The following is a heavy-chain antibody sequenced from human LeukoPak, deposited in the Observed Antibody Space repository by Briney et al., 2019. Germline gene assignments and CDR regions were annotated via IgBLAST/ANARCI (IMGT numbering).Heavy chain of an antibody. D-gene: IGHD6-13*01. J-gene: IGHJ5*02. Sequence: SETLSLTCAVYGGSFSGYYWSWIRQPPGKGLGWIGEINHSGSTNYNPSLKSRVTISVDTSKNQFSLKLSSVTAADTAVYYCARGSGIAAAGTLAPWGQGTLVTVSS. CDR3: ARGSGIAAAGTLAP. CDR1: GGSFSGYY. V-gene: IGHV4-34*01. CDR2: INHSGST.